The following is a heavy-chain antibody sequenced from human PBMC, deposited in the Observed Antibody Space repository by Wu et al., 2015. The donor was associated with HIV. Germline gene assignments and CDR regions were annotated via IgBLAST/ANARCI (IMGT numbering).Heavy chain of an antibody. V-gene: IGHV1-18*01. CDR3: AKGRGSDWNDSGSDR. Sequence: QVQLIQGGIEVKNVGASVKVSCQASGYKFTEYGVSWVRQAPGQGLQWMGWISTVPQAPRQGLKWVQWMTGYTDKAHVAQRFQGRVTMTVDTSAATAHLELTALTSDDTAIYYCAKGRGSDWNDSGSDRWGQGTLVIVS. J-gene: IGHJ4*02. CDR2: ISTVPQAPRQGLKWVQWMTGYTDKA. CDR1: GYKFTEYG. D-gene: IGHD1-1*01.